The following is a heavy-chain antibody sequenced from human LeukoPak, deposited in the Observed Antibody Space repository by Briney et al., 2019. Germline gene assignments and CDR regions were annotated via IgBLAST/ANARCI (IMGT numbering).Heavy chain of an antibody. CDR1: GFTFSSYE. J-gene: IGHJ4*02. CDR2: ISSSGSSI. V-gene: IGHV3-48*03. D-gene: IGHD2-2*01. Sequence: GGSLRLSCAASGFTFSSYEMNWVRQAPGKGLEWVSYISSSGSSIYYADSVKGRFTISRDNAKNSLYLQMNSLRAEDTVVYYCARKYCSSTSCLFDCWGQGTLVTVSS. CDR3: ARKYCSSTSCLFDC.